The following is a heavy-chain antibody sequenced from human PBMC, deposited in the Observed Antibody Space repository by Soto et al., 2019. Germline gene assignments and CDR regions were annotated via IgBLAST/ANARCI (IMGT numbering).Heavy chain of an antibody. CDR3: ARAPLLSAETLHENYCDA. CDR1: GGTFGNSG. CDR2: IIPIFDTT. V-gene: IGHV1-69*01. D-gene: IGHD2-15*01. J-gene: IGHJ4*02. Sequence: QVQLVQSGAEVKKPGSSLKVSCKASGGTFGNSGVSWVRQAPGQGPEWMGGIIPIFDTTNYAQKFQGRVTISADDSTSYMELSSRRSEYPAVYYCARAPLLSAETLHENYCDAWGQGTQVTVS.